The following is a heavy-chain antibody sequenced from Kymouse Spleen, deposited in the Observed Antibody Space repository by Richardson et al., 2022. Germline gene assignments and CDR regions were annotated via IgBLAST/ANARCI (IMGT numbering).Heavy chain of an antibody. Sequence: EVQLVQSGAEVKKPGESLKISCKGSGYSFTSYWIGWVRQMPGKGLEWMGIIYPGDSDTRYSPSFQGQVTISADKSISTAYLQWSSLKASDTAMYYCASPVLRYFDWLL*ILVLRSLGPWHPGHCLL. CDR1: GYSFTSYW. CDR3: ASPVLRYFDWLL*ILVLRS. V-gene: IGHV5-51*01. J-gene: IGHJ2*01. CDR2: IYPGDSDT. D-gene: IGHD3-9*01.